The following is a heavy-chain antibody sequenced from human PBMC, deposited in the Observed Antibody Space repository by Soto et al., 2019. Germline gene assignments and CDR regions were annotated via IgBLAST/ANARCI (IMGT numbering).Heavy chain of an antibody. CDR2: IIPILGIA. V-gene: IGHV1-69*02. CDR1: GGNFSSYT. CDR3: ASDPPYCCGDCSNYYYGMDV. Sequence: GASVKVSWKASGGNFSSYTISWVRQAPGQGVEWMGRIIPILGIANYAQKFQGRVTITADKSTSTAYMELSSLRSEDTAVYYCASDPPYCCGDCSNYYYGMDVWGQGTTVTVS. J-gene: IGHJ6*02. D-gene: IGHD2-21*02.